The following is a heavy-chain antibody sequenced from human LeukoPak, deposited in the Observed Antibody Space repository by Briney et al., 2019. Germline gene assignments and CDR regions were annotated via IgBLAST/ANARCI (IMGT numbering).Heavy chain of an antibody. D-gene: IGHD2-15*01. CDR2: ISGSGGST. CDR1: GFTFSSYA. J-gene: IGHJ4*02. V-gene: IGHV3-23*01. Sequence: PGGSLRLSCAASGFTFSSYAMSWVRQAPGKGLEWVSAISGSGGSTYYADSVKGRFTISRDNSKNTLYLQMNSLRAEDTAVYYCAKGAAHGVVVAATPFPFDYWGPGNPGHRLL. CDR3: AKGAAHGVVVAATPFPFDY.